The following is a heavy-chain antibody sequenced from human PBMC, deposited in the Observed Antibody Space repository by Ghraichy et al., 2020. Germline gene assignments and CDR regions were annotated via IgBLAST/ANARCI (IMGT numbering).Heavy chain of an antibody. CDR2: VSGNGDIT. CDR3: AKQSWFEAFDA. Sequence: GGSLRLSCAASGFIFSSYPMSWVRQAPGKGLEWVSTVSGNGDITDYAHSVAGRFTISRDNSKNTLYLQINSLRAEDTAFYYCAKQSWFEAFDAWGQGTMVTVSS. J-gene: IGHJ3*01. V-gene: IGHV3-23*01. D-gene: IGHD3-10*01. CDR1: GFIFSSYP.